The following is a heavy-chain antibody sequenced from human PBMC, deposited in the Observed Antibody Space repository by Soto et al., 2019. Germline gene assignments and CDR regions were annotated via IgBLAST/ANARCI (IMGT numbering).Heavy chain of an antibody. D-gene: IGHD6-6*01. CDR2: IYYSGRT. J-gene: IGHJ3*02. CDR3: ARRGEYSSSLGAFDI. Sequence: QLQLQESGPGLVKPSETLSLTCTVSGGSISSTSYYWGWIRQPPGKGLEWIGSIYYSGRTYYNPSIKSRATIAVDTSKNQFSLKLSSVTAADTAVYYCARRGEYSSSLGAFDIWGQGTMVTVSS. V-gene: IGHV4-39*01. CDR1: GGSISSTSYY.